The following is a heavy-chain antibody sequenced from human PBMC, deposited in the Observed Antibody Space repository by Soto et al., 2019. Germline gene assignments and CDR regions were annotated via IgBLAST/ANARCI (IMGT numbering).Heavy chain of an antibody. D-gene: IGHD6-19*01. CDR3: ARDRGVAPPVAGNTHYYYYMDV. Sequence: QDQLVQSGGEVKKPGASVKVSCKASGYSFTNYGITWVRQAPGQGFEWMGWISAYNGDTNYAQKLQGRVTMTTDASTSTAYLELRSLSSDATAVYYCARDRGVAPPVAGNTHYYYYMDVWGKGTTVTVSS. J-gene: IGHJ6*03. CDR2: ISAYNGDT. V-gene: IGHV1-18*01. CDR1: GYSFTNYG.